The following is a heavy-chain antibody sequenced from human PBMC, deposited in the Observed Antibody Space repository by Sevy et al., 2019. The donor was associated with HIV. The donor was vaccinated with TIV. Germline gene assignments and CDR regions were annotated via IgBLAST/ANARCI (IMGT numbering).Heavy chain of an antibody. V-gene: IGHV4-38-2*01. CDR2: IYHSGST. CDR3: ARRGGIVVVPAASRRVGFDP. Sequence: SETLSLTCAVSGYSISSGYYWGWIRQPPGKGLEWIGSIYHSGSTYYNPSLKSRVTISVDTSKNQFSLKLSSVTAADTAVYYCARRGGIVVVPAASRRVGFDPWGQGTLVTVSS. J-gene: IGHJ5*02. CDR1: GYSISSGYY. D-gene: IGHD2-2*01.